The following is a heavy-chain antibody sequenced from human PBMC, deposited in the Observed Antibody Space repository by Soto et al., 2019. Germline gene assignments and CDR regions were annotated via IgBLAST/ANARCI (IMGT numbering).Heavy chain of an antibody. CDR3: ARHEVSVAGKTSWFDP. CDR2: IYYSGST. Sequence: SETLSLTCTVSGGSISSSSYYWGWIRQPPGKGLEWIGSIYYSGSTYYNPSLKSRVTISVDTSKNQFSLKLSSVTAADTAVYYCARHEVSVAGKTSWFDPWGQGTLVTVSS. CDR1: GGSISSSSYY. V-gene: IGHV4-39*01. J-gene: IGHJ5*02. D-gene: IGHD6-19*01.